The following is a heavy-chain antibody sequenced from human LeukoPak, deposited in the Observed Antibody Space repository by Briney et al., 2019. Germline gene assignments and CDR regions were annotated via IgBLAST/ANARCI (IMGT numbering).Heavy chain of an antibody. Sequence: SETLSLTCTVSGGSISSYYWSWIRQPPGKGLEWIGYIYYSGSTNYNPSLKSRVTISVDTSKNQFSLKLSSVTAADTAVYYCARVDCSSTSCYPLDWGEGTLVTVSS. D-gene: IGHD2-2*01. CDR2: IYYSGST. CDR1: GGSISSYY. V-gene: IGHV4-59*01. J-gene: IGHJ4*02. CDR3: ARVDCSSTSCYPLD.